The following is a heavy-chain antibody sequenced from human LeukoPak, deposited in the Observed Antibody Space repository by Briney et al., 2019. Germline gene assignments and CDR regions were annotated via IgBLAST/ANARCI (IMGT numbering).Heavy chain of an antibody. Sequence: SQTLSLTCTVSGGSVSSGGYYWSWIRQPPGKGLEWIGEINHSGSTNYNPSLKSRVTISVDTSKNQFSLKLSSVTAADTAVYYCARGPYSLWLLPSRERKRGFDYWGQGTLVTVSS. CDR1: GGSVSSGGYY. CDR2: INHSGST. V-gene: IGHV4-61*08. CDR3: ARGPYSLWLLPSRERKRGFDY. J-gene: IGHJ4*02. D-gene: IGHD3-22*01.